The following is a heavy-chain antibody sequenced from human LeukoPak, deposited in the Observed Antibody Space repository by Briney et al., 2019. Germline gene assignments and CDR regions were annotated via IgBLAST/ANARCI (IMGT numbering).Heavy chain of an antibody. J-gene: IGHJ5*02. CDR2: ISSNGGST. Sequence: GGSLRLSCAASGFTFSSYAMHWVRQAPGKGLEYVSAISSNGGSTYYANSVKGRFTISRDNSKNTLYLQMGSLRAEDMAVYYCAREVRGELLYNWFDPWGQGTLVTVSS. CDR1: GFTFSSYA. V-gene: IGHV3-64*01. CDR3: AREVRGELLYNWFDP. D-gene: IGHD1-26*01.